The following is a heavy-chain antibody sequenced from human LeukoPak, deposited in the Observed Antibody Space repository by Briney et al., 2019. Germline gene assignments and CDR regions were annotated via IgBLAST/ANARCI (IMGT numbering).Heavy chain of an antibody. CDR1: GGSFSGYY. V-gene: IGHV4-34*01. Sequence: PETLSLTCAVYGGSFSGYYWSWIRQPPGKGLEWIGEINHSGSTNYNPSLKSRVTISVDTSKNQFSLKLSSVTAADTAVYYCATGSRLFDYWGQGTLVTVSS. J-gene: IGHJ4*02. CDR3: ATGSRLFDY. CDR2: INHSGST. D-gene: IGHD3-10*01.